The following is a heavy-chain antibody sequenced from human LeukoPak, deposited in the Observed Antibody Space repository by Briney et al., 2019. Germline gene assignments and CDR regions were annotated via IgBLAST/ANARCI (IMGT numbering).Heavy chain of an antibody. CDR1: GGTFSTDA. V-gene: IGHV1-69*04. CDR2: VIPYLGII. CDR3: ARDTAVAPRSNWFDP. Sequence: SVTVSFKASGGTFSTDAISWVRQAPGQGLEWMGRVIPYLGIIDYTQKFQGRITISADKSPSTAYMQMNSLTSEDTAVYYCARDTAVAPRSNWFDPWGQGTLVTVSS. J-gene: IGHJ5*02. D-gene: IGHD6-19*01.